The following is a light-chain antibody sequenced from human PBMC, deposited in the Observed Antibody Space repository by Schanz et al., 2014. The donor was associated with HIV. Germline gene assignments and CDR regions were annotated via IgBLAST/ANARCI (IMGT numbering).Light chain of an antibody. CDR1: SSDVSGYNY. J-gene: IGLJ7*01. CDR3: SSYTTSGTLV. CDR2: DVS. V-gene: IGLV2-14*01. Sequence: QSALTQPASVSGSPGQSITISCTGTSSDVSGYNYVSWYQQHPGKAPKLLIYDVSNRPSGVSYRFSGSKSGNTASLAISGLQAEDEADYYCSSYTTSGTLVFGGGTQLTVL.